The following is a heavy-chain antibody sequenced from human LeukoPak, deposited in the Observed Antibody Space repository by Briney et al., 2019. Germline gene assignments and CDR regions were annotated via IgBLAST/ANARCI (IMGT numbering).Heavy chain of an antibody. Sequence: GGSLRLSCAASGFTFSSYAVHWVRQAPGKGLEWVAVISYDGSNKYYADSVKGRFTISRDNSKNTLYLQMNSLRAEDTAVYYCARGGLYYDILTGYLFDYWGQGTLVTVSS. CDR3: ARGGLYYDILTGYLFDY. J-gene: IGHJ4*02. D-gene: IGHD3-9*01. CDR1: GFTFSSYA. V-gene: IGHV3-30*04. CDR2: ISYDGSNK.